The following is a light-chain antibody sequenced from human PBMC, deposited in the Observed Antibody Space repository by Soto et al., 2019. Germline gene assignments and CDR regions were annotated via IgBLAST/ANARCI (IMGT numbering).Light chain of an antibody. CDR2: DVI. CDR3: SSYTSSNTVV. Sequence: QSALTQPASMSGSPGQSITISCTGTSSDVGDYDYVSWYQQHPGIAPKVIIYDVINRPSGVSDRFSGSKSGNTASLTISGLQAEDAATYYCSSYTSSNTVVFGGGTKLTVL. CDR1: SSDVGDYDY. V-gene: IGLV2-14*01. J-gene: IGLJ2*01.